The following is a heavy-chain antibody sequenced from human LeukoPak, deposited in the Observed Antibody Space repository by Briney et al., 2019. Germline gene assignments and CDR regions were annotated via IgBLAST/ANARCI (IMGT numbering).Heavy chain of an antibody. CDR3: ARGATPSYGFPRN. D-gene: IGHD4-17*01. V-gene: IGHV3-21*01. CDR2: ISDSSTYI. CDR1: GFTFSSYS. Sequence: GGSLRLSCAAYGFTFSSYSMNWVRQAPGEGLEWVSSISDSSTYIYYANSVTGRFTISRDNAKNSLYLQMNSLRAEDRAVYYCARGATPSYGFPRNWGQGTLVTVSS. J-gene: IGHJ4*02.